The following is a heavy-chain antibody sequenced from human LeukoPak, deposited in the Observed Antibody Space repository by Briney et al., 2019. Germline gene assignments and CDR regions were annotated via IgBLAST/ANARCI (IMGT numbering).Heavy chain of an antibody. CDR1: GGSISSYY. CDR3: ARDLGVVVPAAIFDP. V-gene: IGHV4-59*01. CDR2: IYYSGST. D-gene: IGHD2-2*01. J-gene: IGHJ5*02. Sequence: PSETLSLTCTVSGGSISSYYWSWIRQPPGKGLERIGYIYYSGSTNYNPSLKSRVTISVDTSKNQFSLKLSSVTAADTAVYYCARDLGVVVPAAIFDPWGQGTLVTVSS.